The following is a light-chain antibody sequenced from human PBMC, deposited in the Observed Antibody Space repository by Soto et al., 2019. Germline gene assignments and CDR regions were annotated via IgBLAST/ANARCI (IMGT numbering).Light chain of an antibody. Sequence: QSALTQPPSAAGSPGQSVTISCTGTSSDIGGYNYVSWYQQHPGKAPKLMTYEVSKRPSGVPDRFSGYKSGNTASLTASGLQSQDEADYYCSSEAGNNNFKVFGGRTKLTVL. CDR3: SSEAGNNNFKV. V-gene: IGLV2-8*01. CDR2: EVS. J-gene: IGLJ2*01. CDR1: SSDIGGYNY.